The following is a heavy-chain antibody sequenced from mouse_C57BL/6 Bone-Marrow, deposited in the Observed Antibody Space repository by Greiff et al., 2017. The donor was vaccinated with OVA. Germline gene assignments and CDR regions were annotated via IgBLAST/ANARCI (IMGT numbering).Heavy chain of an antibody. D-gene: IGHD1-1*01. J-gene: IGHJ4*01. V-gene: IGHV1-53*01. CDR1: GYTFTSYW. CDR2: INPSNGGT. Sequence: QVQLQQPGTELVKPGASVKLSCKASGYTFTSYWMHWVKQRPGQGLEWIGNINPSNGGTNYNEKFKSKATLTVDKSSITAYMQLSSLTSEDSAVYYCARWDYGYYAMDYWGQGTSVTVSS. CDR3: ARWDYGYYAMDY.